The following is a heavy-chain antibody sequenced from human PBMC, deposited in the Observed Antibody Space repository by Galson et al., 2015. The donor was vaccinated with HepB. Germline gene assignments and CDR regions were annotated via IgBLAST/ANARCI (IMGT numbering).Heavy chain of an antibody. CDR3: TTETNSSDIFDV. CDR1: GYTFFTSA. J-gene: IGHJ3*01. V-gene: IGHV1-3*01. CDR2: VNAGNGNT. D-gene: IGHD2/OR15-2a*01. Sequence: SVKVSCKASGYTFFTSAMHWVRQALGQRLEWMGWVNAGNGNTKYSQNFQGRVSITRDTSASTAYMELSSLRSEDTAVYYCTTETNSSDIFDVWGQGTMVTVSS.